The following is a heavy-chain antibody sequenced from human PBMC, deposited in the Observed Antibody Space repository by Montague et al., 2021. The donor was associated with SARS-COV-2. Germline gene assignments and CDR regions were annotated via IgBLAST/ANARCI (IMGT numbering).Heavy chain of an antibody. CDR3: TRAALGVQDY. CDR2: TYYRFKWTN. Sequence: CAISGDSVSSNNVSWNWIRQSPSRGLLWLGRTYYRFKWTNEYALSVKSRITITPDTSKNQLSLQLTSVTPEDTDVYYCTRAALGVQDYWGQGSLVTVSS. J-gene: IGHJ4*02. D-gene: IGHD3-16*01. CDR1: GDSVSSNNVS. V-gene: IGHV6-1*01.